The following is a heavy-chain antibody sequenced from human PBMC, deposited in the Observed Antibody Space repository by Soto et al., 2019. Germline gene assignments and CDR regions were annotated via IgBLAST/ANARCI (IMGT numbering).Heavy chain of an antibody. CDR3: ARHYPFGSRSYSPYYFDS. J-gene: IGHJ4*02. CDR1: GGSISSSSYY. CDR2: IYYSGST. D-gene: IGHD3-10*01. V-gene: IGHV4-39*01. Sequence: TTETLSLTCTVAGGSISSSSYYWAWIRQPPGKGLEWIGNIYYSGSTYYNSSLESRVTISVDTSKNQFSLKLSSVTAADTAVYYCARHYPFGSRSYSPYYFDSWGQGTLVTVYS.